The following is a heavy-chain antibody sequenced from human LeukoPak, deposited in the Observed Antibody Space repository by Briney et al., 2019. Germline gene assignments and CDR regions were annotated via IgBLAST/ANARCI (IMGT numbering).Heavy chain of an antibody. CDR1: GFTFSSYA. CDR3: AKRLGYCTNGVCQEFDY. J-gene: IGHJ4*02. D-gene: IGHD2-8*01. Sequence: GGSLRLSCAASGFTFSSYAMSWVRQAPGKGLEWVSAISGSGGSTYYADSVKGRFTISRDNSKNTLYLQMSSLRAEDTAVYYCAKRLGYCTNGVCQEFDYWGQGTLVTVSS. CDR2: ISGSGGST. V-gene: IGHV3-23*01.